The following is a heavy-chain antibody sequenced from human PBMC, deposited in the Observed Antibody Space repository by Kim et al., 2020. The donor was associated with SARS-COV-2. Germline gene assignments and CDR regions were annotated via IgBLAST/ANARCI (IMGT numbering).Heavy chain of an antibody. V-gene: IGHV3-23*01. D-gene: IGHD6-6*01. J-gene: IGHJ6*02. Sequence: DSVKGRFTISRDNSKNTLYLQMNSLRAEDTAVYYCANQPEYPYYYYGMDVWGQGTTVTVSS. CDR3: ANQPEYPYYYYGMDV.